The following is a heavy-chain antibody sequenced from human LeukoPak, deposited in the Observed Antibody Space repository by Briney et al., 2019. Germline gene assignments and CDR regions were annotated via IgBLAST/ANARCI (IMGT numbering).Heavy chain of an antibody. J-gene: IGHJ1*01. CDR2: VHFSGTT. CDR3: AKHGMWLVWLEH. Sequence: SETLSLTCTVSDASISSDNYWGWIRQAPGKGLALVGSVHFSGTTYYNPSLKSRVAIALDTSKNQFSLKLRSVTAADTAIYFCAKHGMWLVWLEHWGQGTLVTVSS. V-gene: IGHV4-39*01. D-gene: IGHD6-19*01. CDR1: DASISSDNY.